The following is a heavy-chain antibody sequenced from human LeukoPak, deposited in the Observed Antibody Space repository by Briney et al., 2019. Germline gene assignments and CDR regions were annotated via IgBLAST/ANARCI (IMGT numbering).Heavy chain of an antibody. CDR1: GGSFSGYY. CDR3: ARVVWDVVVPAAL. Sequence: PSETLSLTCAVYGGSFSGYYWSWIRQPPGKGLEWVSSISSSSSYIYYADSVKGRFTISRDNAKNSLYLQMNSLRAEDTAVYYCARVVWDVVVPAALWGQGTLVTVSS. V-gene: IGHV3-21*01. CDR2: ISSSSSYI. J-gene: IGHJ4*02. D-gene: IGHD2-2*01.